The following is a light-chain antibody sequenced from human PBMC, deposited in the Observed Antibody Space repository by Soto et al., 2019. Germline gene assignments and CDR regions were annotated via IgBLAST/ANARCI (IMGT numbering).Light chain of an antibody. CDR2: GAS. CDR1: QTISSNY. J-gene: IGKJ1*01. CDR3: QQYGSSPWT. Sequence: ETVLTQSPGTLSLSPGDRATLSCRASQTISSNYLAWYRQTPGQAPRLLIYGASNRATGIAARFSGSGSGTDFSRIISTLETEDFALYYCQQYGSSPWTFGQGTKVEIK. V-gene: IGKV3-20*01.